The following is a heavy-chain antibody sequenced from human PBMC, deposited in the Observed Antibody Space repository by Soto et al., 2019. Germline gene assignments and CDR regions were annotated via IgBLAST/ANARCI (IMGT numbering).Heavy chain of an antibody. J-gene: IGHJ4*02. Sequence: PSETLSLTCTVSCGSIRRSDYYWSWVRQLPGRGLEWIAYIYYSGSTFYNPSLMSRLAISVDTSRNQFSLSLTSVTAADTAVYYCARLESVTRSLGYFDYWGQGIRVTVSS. CDR3: ARLESVTRSLGYFDY. D-gene: IGHD7-27*01. CDR2: IYYSGST. V-gene: IGHV4-31*03. CDR1: CGSIRRSDYY.